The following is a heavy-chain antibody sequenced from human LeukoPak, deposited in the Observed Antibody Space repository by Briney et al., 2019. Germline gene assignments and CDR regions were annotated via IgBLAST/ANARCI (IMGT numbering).Heavy chain of an antibody. Sequence: SETLSLTCTVSGGSISSYYWSWIRQPAGKGLEWIGRIYTSGSTNYNPSLKSRVTISVDTSKNQFSLKLSSVTAADTAVYYCARGAAPWGYYDSSGYSIDYWGQGTLVTVSS. J-gene: IGHJ4*02. V-gene: IGHV4-4*07. CDR3: ARGAAPWGYYDSSGYSIDY. D-gene: IGHD3-22*01. CDR1: GGSISSYY. CDR2: IYTSGST.